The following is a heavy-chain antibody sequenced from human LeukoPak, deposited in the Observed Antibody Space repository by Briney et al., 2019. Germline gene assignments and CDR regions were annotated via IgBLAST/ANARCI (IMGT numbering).Heavy chain of an antibody. CDR3: AKDATGPFPYYFDY. CDR1: GFTFFSYG. Sequence: GGSLRLSCAASGFTFFSYGMHWVRQAPGKGLEWVAFIRYDGSNKYYADSVKGRFTLSRDNPKNMLDLQMNSLRAEDTAMYYCAKDATGPFPYYFDYWGQGTLVTVSS. CDR2: IRYDGSNK. V-gene: IGHV3-30*02. J-gene: IGHJ4*02. D-gene: IGHD2-8*02.